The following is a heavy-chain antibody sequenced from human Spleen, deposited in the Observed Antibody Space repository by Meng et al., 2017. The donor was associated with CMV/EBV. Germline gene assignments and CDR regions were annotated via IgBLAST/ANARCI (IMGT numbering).Heavy chain of an antibody. Sequence: GESLKISCAASGFTFSSYAMSWVRQAPGKGLEWVSAISGSGGSTYYADSVKGRFTISRDKSKNTVYLQTSSLRVDDTAVYYCVKGCSSTDCSIGDGMDVWGQGTTVTVSS. V-gene: IGHV3-23*01. J-gene: IGHJ6*02. CDR1: GFTFSSYA. D-gene: IGHD2-2*01. CDR2: ISGSGGST. CDR3: VKGCSSTDCSIGDGMDV.